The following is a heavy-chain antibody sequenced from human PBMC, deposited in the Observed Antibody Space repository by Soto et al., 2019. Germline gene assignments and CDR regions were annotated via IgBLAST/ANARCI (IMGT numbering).Heavy chain of an antibody. Sequence: EVQLVESGGGLVQPGGSLRLSCAASGFTFTSPWMHWVRQAPGKGLEWVSRLNGYGSDTQYAGSAKGRFTISRDNAKNTLYLQMNSLRAEDTAVYYCVREGYWSLDYWGQGTLVTVSS. CDR2: LNGYGSDT. V-gene: IGHV3-74*03. J-gene: IGHJ4*02. CDR1: GFTFTSPW. CDR3: VREGYWSLDY. D-gene: IGHD1-1*01.